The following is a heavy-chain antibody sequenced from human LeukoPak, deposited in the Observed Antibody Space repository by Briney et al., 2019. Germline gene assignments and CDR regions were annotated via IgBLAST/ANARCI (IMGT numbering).Heavy chain of an antibody. CDR2: IKSKTDGGTT. CDR3: TTGLIGDDTAKVISGNNLGKFNDY. D-gene: IGHD5-18*01. Sequence: GGSLRLSCAASGFTFSNAWMSWVRQAPGKGLEWVGRIKSKTDGGTTDYAAPVKGRFTISRDDSKDTLYLQMNSLKTEDTAVYYCTTGLIGDDTAKVISGNNLGKFNDYWGQGTLVTVSS. V-gene: IGHV3-15*01. J-gene: IGHJ4*02. CDR1: GFTFSNAW.